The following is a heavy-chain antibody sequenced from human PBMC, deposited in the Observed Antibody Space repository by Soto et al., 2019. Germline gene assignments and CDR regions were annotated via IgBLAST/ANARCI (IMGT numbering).Heavy chain of an antibody. CDR3: ARDPAVALIDY. V-gene: IGHV1-18*01. CDR1: GYSFTSYG. CDR2: ISAYNGNT. D-gene: IGHD6-19*01. Sequence: QVQLVQSGAEVKKPGASVKVSCKASGYSFTSYGISWVRQAPGQGLEWMGWISAYNGNTRYAQKLQGRVTMTTDTSTSRAYMEMRSLRSVDTAVYYCARDPAVALIDYLGQGTLVTVSS. J-gene: IGHJ4*02.